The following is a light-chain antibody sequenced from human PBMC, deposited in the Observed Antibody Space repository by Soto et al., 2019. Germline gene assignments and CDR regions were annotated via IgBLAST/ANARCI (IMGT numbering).Light chain of an antibody. CDR3: QQFSSYPLT. J-gene: IGKJ4*01. CDR1: QTVRNNY. Sequence: EFVLTQSPGTLSLSPGERATLSCRASQTVRNNYLAWYQQKPGQAPRLLIYDASSRATGIPDRFSGGGSGTDFTLTIRRLEPEDFAVYYCQQFSSYPLTVGGGTKVDI. V-gene: IGKV3-20*01. CDR2: DAS.